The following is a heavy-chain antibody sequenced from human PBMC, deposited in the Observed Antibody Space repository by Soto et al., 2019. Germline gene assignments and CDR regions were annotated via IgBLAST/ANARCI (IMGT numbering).Heavy chain of an antibody. CDR1: GGSISSGGYY. CDR3: ARALTTVTLFDP. Sequence: QVQLQESGPGLVKPSQTLSLTCTVSGGSISSGGYYWSWIRQHPGKGLEWIGYIYYSGSTHYNPSLKSRVTISGDTSKNQFSLKLSSVTASDTAVYYCARALTTVTLFDPWGQGTRVTVSS. V-gene: IGHV4-31*03. CDR2: IYYSGST. D-gene: IGHD4-17*01. J-gene: IGHJ5*02.